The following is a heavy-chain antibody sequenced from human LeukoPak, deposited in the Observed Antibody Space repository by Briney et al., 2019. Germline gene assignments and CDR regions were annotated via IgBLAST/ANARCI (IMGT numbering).Heavy chain of an antibody. CDR3: ATHPGDYWFGYLQL. Sequence: GGSLRLSCEASGFTFSKHGLNWVRQVPGKGLEWVSSISSSGTYIYYADSLKGRFTISRDNAKNLMYLQMNSLRAEDTAVYYCATHPGDYWFGYLQLWGQGTLVTVSS. CDR2: ISSSGTYI. J-gene: IGHJ4*02. D-gene: IGHD3-10*01. CDR1: GFTFSKHG. V-gene: IGHV3-21*04.